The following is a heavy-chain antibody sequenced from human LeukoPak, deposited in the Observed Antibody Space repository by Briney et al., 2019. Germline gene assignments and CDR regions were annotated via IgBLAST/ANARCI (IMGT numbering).Heavy chain of an antibody. D-gene: IGHD3-22*01. CDR1: GGTFSSYA. CDR3: ARDNNYYDSSGYYYPEYFQH. Sequence: SVKVSCKASGGTFSSYAISWVRQGPGQGLEWMGGIIPIFGTANYAQKFQGRVTITADESTSTAYMELSSLRSEDTAVYYCARDNNYYDSSGYYYPEYFQHWGQGTLVTVSS. CDR2: IIPIFGTA. V-gene: IGHV1-69*13. J-gene: IGHJ1*01.